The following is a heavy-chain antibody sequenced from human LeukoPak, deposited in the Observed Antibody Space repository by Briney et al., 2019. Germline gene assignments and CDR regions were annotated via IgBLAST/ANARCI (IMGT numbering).Heavy chain of an antibody. V-gene: IGHV3-23*01. CDR3: AKRRWGLHTTYHDSSGPSDY. D-gene: IGHD3-22*01. Sequence: GGSLRLSCAASGFTFSSYAMSWVRQAPGKGLEWVSAISGSGGSTYYADSVEGRFTISRDNSKNTLYLQMNSLRAEDTAVYYCAKRRWGLHTTYHDSSGPSDYWGQGTLVTVSS. CDR1: GFTFSSYA. CDR2: ISGSGGST. J-gene: IGHJ4*02.